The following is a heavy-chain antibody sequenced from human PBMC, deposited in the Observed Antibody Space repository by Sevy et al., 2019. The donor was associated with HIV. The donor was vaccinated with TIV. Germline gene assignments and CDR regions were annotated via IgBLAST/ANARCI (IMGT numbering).Heavy chain of an antibody. CDR1: GFTFDDYG. CDR2: ISKNGDDQ. CDR3: AKAHIVTWWTLDS. D-gene: IGHD2-21*01. Sequence: GGSLRLSCAASGFTFDDYGVYWVRQAPGRGLEWVSFISKNGDDQFYAGSAKGRVTISRDSSNNTVYLQMRSLRTDDTATYYCAKAHIVTWWTLDSWGQGTLVTVSS. V-gene: IGHV3-30*18. J-gene: IGHJ4*02.